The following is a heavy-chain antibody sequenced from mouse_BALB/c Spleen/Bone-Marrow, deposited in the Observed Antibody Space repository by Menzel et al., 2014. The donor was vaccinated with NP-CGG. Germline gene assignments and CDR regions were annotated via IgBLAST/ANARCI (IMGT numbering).Heavy chain of an antibody. J-gene: IGHJ2*01. Sequence: VQLQQSGAELVRPGTSVKMSRKAAGYSFTNFWIGWVKQRPGHGLEWIGDIYPKNDDANYNEKFKGRATLTVDTSSSTVYMQLSGLTSEDSASYYCTRHYGNYDYWGQGSTLTVSS. CDR2: IYPKNDDA. D-gene: IGHD2-1*01. CDR1: GYSFTNFW. CDR3: TRHYGNYDY. V-gene: IGHV1-63*02.